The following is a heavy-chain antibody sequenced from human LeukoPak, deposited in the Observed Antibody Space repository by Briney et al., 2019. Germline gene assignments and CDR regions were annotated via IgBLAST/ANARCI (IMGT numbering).Heavy chain of an antibody. Sequence: SETLSLTCAVYGGSFSGYYWSWIRQPPGKGLEWIGEINHSGSTNYNPSLKSRVTISVDTSKNQFSLKLSSVTAADTAVYYCARGTVTTLVWFDPWGQGTLVTVSS. CDR3: ARGTVTTLVWFDP. V-gene: IGHV4-34*01. CDR1: GGSFSGYY. CDR2: INHSGST. J-gene: IGHJ5*02. D-gene: IGHD4-17*01.